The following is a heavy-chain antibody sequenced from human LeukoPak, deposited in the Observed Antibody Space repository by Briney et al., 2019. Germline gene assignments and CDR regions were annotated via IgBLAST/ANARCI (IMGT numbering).Heavy chain of an antibody. V-gene: IGHV3-7*01. CDR1: GFTFSNYW. J-gene: IGHJ3*02. D-gene: IGHD2-8*01. Sequence: GGSLRLSCAASGFTFSNYWMTWVRQAPGKGLEWVAYIKEDESEKYYVDAVKGRFTISRDNAKNSLFPQMNSLRAEDTAVYYCARGVYAFDIWGQGTMVTVSS. CDR3: ARGVYAFDI. CDR2: IKEDESEK.